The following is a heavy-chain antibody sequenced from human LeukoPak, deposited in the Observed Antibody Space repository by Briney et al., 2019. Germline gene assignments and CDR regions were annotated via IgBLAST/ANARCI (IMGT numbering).Heavy chain of an antibody. CDR1: GDSISSYS. D-gene: IGHD3-10*01. Sequence: SETLSLTCTVSGDSISSYSWSWIRQPPGRGLEWIGYVFYSGTTDYNPSLKSRVTISVYTSKNQFSLKLSSVTAADPAVYYCARLTANYFGDERVYYFDYWGQGTLVTVSS. V-gene: IGHV4-59*08. CDR3: ARLTANYFGDERVYYFDY. J-gene: IGHJ4*02. CDR2: VFYSGTT.